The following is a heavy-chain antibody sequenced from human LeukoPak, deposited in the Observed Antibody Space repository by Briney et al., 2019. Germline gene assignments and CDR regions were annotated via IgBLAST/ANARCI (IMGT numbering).Heavy chain of an antibody. CDR1: GYTFTSYD. D-gene: IGHD2-2*01. Sequence: GASVKVSCKASGYTFTSYDINWVRQATGQGLEWMGWMNPNSGNTGYAQKFQGRVTMTRNTSISTAYMELSSLRSEDTAVYYCARGLGYCSSTSCHNWFDPWGQGTLVTVSS. CDR2: MNPNSGNT. V-gene: IGHV1-8*01. CDR3: ARGLGYCSSTSCHNWFDP. J-gene: IGHJ5*02.